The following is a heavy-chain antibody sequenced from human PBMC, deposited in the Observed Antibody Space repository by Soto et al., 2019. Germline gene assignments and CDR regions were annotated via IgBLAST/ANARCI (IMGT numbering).Heavy chain of an antibody. Sequence: ASVKVSCKTSGVTFSNYGFSWVRQAPGQGLEWVGGIIPIFGTANYAQRFQGRATITADESTSTAYMELRSLRSEDTAVYYCARDQIDRREGGYDSFGFDIWGQGTMVTVSS. D-gene: IGHD3-3*01. V-gene: IGHV1-69*13. CDR2: IIPIFGTA. J-gene: IGHJ3*02. CDR3: ARDQIDRREGGYDSFGFDI. CDR1: GVTFSNYG.